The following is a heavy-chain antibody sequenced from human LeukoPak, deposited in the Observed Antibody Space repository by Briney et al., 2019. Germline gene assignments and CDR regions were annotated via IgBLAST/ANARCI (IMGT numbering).Heavy chain of an antibody. J-gene: IGHJ4*02. D-gene: IGHD3-3*01. CDR2: IRYDGSNK. Sequence: HPGGSLRLSCAASGFTFSYGMHWVRQAPGKGLEWVAFIRYDGSNKYYADSVKGRFTISRDNSKNTLYLQMNSLRAEDTAVYYCAKGHTYYDFWSGYYRPEYFDYWGQGTLVTVSS. CDR3: AKGHTYYDFWSGYYRPEYFDY. V-gene: IGHV3-30*02. CDR1: GFTFSYG.